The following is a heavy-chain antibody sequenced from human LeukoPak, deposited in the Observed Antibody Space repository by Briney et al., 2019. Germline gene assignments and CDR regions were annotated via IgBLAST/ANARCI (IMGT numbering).Heavy chain of an antibody. CDR2: MYYSGST. D-gene: IGHD3-16*01. Sequence: TSETLSLTCTVSGGSINSYYWSWIRQPPGKGLEWIGYMYYSGSTNYNPSLKSRVTISVETSKNQFSLKLTSVTAADTAVYYCASSHRLNSNNDYYTPFDYWGQGTLVTVSS. V-gene: IGHV4-59*13. CDR1: GGSINSYY. CDR3: ASSHRLNSNNDYYTPFDY. J-gene: IGHJ4*02.